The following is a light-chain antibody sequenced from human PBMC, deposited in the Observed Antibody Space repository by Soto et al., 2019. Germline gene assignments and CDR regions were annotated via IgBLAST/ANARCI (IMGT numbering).Light chain of an antibody. V-gene: IGKV2D-29*02. CDR3: MQSIQLPIN. Sequence: DIMMTQTPPSLSVTPGQPASISCKSSQGLLHSDGKTYLYWYLQKPGQSPQLLIYEVSNRFFGVPDRLSGSWSGTDFTLKISRVEAEDVGVYYCMQSIQLPINFGQGTRLEIK. CDR1: QGLLHSDGKTY. CDR2: EVS. J-gene: IGKJ5*01.